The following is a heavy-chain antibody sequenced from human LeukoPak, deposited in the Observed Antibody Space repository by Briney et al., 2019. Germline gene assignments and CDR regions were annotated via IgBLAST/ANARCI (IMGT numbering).Heavy chain of an antibody. Sequence: PGGSLRLSCAASGFTFSSYGMHWVRQAPGKGLEWVAFIRYDGSNKYYADSVKGRFTISRDNAKNSLYLQMNSLRAEDMALYYCAKAVRLWSYAFGIWGQGTMVTVSS. V-gene: IGHV3-30*02. CDR2: IRYDGSNK. CDR1: GFTFSSYG. J-gene: IGHJ3*02. CDR3: AKAVRLWSYAFGI. D-gene: IGHD3-10*01.